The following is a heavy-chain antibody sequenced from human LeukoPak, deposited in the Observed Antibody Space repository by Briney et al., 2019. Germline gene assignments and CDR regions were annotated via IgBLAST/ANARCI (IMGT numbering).Heavy chain of an antibody. CDR1: GFSVKTNY. D-gene: IGHD3-10*01. J-gene: IGHJ4*02. V-gene: IGHV3-66*01. CDR2: LYTGGTI. CDR3: AKDPHNSGSGSHFDS. Sequence: GGSLILSCSASGFSVKTNYMSLVRQAPGKGLELVSVLYTGGTIYYADSVKGRFTISKDRTQNTLSLQMDNLSVEDTAVYYCAKDPHNSGSGSHFDSWGRGTLVTVSS.